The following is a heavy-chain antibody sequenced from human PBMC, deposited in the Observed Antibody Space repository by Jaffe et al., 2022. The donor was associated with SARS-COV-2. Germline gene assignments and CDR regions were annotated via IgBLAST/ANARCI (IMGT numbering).Heavy chain of an antibody. V-gene: IGHV5-51*01. Sequence: EVQLVQSGAEVKKPGESLKISCKGSGYSFTSYWIGWVRQMPGKGLEWMGIIYPGDSDTRYSPSFQGQVTISADKSISTAYLQWSSLKASDTAMYYCARRGGIVVVPAASHTDAFDIWGQGTMVTVSS. CDR3: ARRGGIVVVPAASHTDAFDI. D-gene: IGHD2-2*01. J-gene: IGHJ3*02. CDR1: GYSFTSYW. CDR2: IYPGDSDT.